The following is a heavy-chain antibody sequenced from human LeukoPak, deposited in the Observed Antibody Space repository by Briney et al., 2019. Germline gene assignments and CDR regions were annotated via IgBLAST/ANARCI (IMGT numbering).Heavy chain of an antibody. J-gene: IGHJ4*02. D-gene: IGHD3-22*01. CDR1: GFTFTSYA. CDR3: ARAMIVVDEFDY. CDR2: IKQDGSEK. V-gene: IGHV3-7*01. Sequence: GGSLRLSCVASGFTFTSYAMSWVRQAPGKGLEWVANIKQDGSEKYYVDSVKGRFTISRDNAKNSLYLQMNSLRAEDTAVYYCARAMIVVDEFDYWGQGTLVTVSS.